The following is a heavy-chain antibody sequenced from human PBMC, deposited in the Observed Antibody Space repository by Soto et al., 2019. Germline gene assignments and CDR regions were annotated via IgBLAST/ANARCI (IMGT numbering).Heavy chain of an antibody. CDR3: ARDLIVDGPDNYAMDV. CDR2: INPNSSGT. J-gene: IGHJ6*02. Sequence: GASVKVSCKASGYRLRANYMHWVRQEPGQGLEWMGWINPNSSGTVYAQKFQGRVTMTRDTSLTTAYMQLNRLTPDDTAIYYCARDLIVDGPDNYAMDVWGQGTTVTVSS. V-gene: IGHV1-2*02. CDR1: GYRLRANY. D-gene: IGHD3-22*01.